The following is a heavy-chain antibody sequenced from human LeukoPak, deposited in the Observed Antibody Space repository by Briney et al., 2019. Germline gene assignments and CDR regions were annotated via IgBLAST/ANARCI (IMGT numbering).Heavy chain of an antibody. D-gene: IGHD6-13*01. CDR3: AKDGSSSWYYFDY. CDR1: GFTFSSYA. J-gene: IGHJ4*02. Sequence: GGSLRLSCAASGFTFSSYAMSWVRQAPGKGLEWVSVISGSGASTYYADSVKGRFTISRDNSKNTLYLQMNSLRAEDTAVYYRAKDGSSSWYYFDYWGQGTLVTVSS. V-gene: IGHV3-23*01. CDR2: ISGSGAST.